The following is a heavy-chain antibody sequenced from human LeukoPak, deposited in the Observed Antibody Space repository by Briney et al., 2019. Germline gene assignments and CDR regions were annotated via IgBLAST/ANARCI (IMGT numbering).Heavy chain of an antibody. CDR1: GSTFSGYS. V-gene: IGHV3-23*01. CDR3: AKEKADYGGNPFDL. Sequence: PGGSLRLSCAASGSTFSGYSMHWVRQAPGKGLEWVSAISGSGVSTFYADSVKGRFTISRDNSKNTLHLQMNSLRAEDTAVYYCAKEKADYGGNPFDLWGQGTLVTVSS. J-gene: IGHJ4*02. D-gene: IGHD4-23*01. CDR2: ISGSGVST.